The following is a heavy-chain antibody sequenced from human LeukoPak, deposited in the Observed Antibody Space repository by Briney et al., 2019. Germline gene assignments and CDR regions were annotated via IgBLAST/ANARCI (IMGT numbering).Heavy chain of an antibody. J-gene: IGHJ4*02. V-gene: IGHV3-21*01. CDR1: GFTFSSYD. Sequence: GGSLRLPCAASGFTFSSYDMHWVRQAPGKGLEWVSSISTSSSYIYYADSVKGRFTISRDNAKNSLYLQMNSLRPEDTAVYYCARDVVVVVATDSNFDYWGQGTLVTVSS. CDR2: ISTSSSYI. CDR3: ARDVVVVVATDSNFDY. D-gene: IGHD2-15*01.